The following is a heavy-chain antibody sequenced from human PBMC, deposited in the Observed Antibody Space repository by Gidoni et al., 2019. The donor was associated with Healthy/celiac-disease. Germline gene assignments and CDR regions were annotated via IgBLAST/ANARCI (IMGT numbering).Heavy chain of an antibody. CDR2: IYYSGST. CDR1: GGSISSSSYY. J-gene: IGHJ5*02. D-gene: IGHD3-3*01. Sequence: QLQLQESGPGLVKPSETLSLTCTVSGGSISSSSYYWGWIRQPPGKGLEWIGSIYYSGSTYYNPSLKSRVTISVDTSKNQFSLKLSSVTAADTAVYYCARRSIFGVVHHWFDPWGQGTLVTVSS. V-gene: IGHV4-39*01. CDR3: ARRSIFGVVHHWFDP.